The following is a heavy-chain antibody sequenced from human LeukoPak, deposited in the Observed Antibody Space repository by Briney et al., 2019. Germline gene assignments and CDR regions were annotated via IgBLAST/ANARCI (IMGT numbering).Heavy chain of an antibody. D-gene: IGHD3-9*01. V-gene: IGHV4-34*01. Sequence: SETLSLTCAVYGGSFSGYYSSWIRQPPGKGLEWIGEINHSGSTNYNPSLKSRVTISVDTSKNQFSLKLSSVTAADTAVYYCARRPILTQFDYWGQGTLATVSS. CDR3: ARRPILTQFDY. CDR1: GGSFSGYY. CDR2: INHSGST. J-gene: IGHJ4*02.